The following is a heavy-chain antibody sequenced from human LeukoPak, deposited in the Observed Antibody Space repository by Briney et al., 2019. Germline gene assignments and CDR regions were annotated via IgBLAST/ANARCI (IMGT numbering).Heavy chain of an antibody. D-gene: IGHD1-1*01. V-gene: IGHV4-39*07. J-gene: IGHJ5*02. Sequence: SETLSLTCTVSGGSISSSSYYWGWIRQPPGKGLEWIGTIYSSGSTYYNPSLKSRVTISLDTSKNQISLKLSSVTAADTAVYYCGRGLEDPPGWIDPWGQGTLVTVSS. CDR3: GRGLEDPPGWIDP. CDR2: IYSSGST. CDR1: GGSISSSSYY.